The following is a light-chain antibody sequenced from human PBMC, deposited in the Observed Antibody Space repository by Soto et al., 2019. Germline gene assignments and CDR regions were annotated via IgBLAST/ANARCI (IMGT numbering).Light chain of an antibody. J-gene: IGLJ2*01. Sequence: QSVLTQSPSASASLGASVKLTCTLSSGHSSYAIAWHQQQPEKGPRYLMKLNSDGSHNKGDGIPDRFSGSSSGAERYLTISSLQSEDEADYYCQTWGTDIHVVFGGGTQLTVL. V-gene: IGLV4-69*01. CDR2: LNSDGSH. CDR3: QTWGTDIHVV. CDR1: SGHSSYA.